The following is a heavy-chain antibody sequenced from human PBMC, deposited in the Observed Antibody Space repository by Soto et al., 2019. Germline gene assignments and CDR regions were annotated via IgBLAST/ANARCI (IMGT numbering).Heavy chain of an antibody. CDR2: ISGDGSST. D-gene: IGHD5-18*01. Sequence: EVQLVESGGGLVQPGGSLRLSCAASGFTFSTNWMHWVRQAPGKGLVWVSRISGDGSSTSYADSVKGRFTISRDNAKDALLRELNNLRVEDTAVYYCAGGVANRYGVGDPWGQGTLVTVSS. J-gene: IGHJ5*02. CDR1: GFTFSTNW. CDR3: AGGVANRYGVGDP. V-gene: IGHV3-74*01.